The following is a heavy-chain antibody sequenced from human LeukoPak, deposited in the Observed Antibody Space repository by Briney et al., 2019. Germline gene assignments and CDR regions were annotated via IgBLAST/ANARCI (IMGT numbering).Heavy chain of an antibody. D-gene: IGHD3-22*01. Sequence: GGSLRLSCEGSGFTFSNYWMGWVRQAPGKGLQWVANIKTDGSEKYYVDSVKGRFTTSRDNAKNSLYLQMNSLRAEDTAVYYCATYSSLNRREFQYWGQGTLLTVSS. J-gene: IGHJ1*01. CDR1: GFTFSNYW. CDR3: ATYSSLNRREFQY. CDR2: IKTDGSEK. V-gene: IGHV3-7*01.